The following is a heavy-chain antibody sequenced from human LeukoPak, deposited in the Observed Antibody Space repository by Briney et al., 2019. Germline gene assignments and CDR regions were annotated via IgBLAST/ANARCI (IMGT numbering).Heavy chain of an antibody. V-gene: IGHV3-23*01. CDR1: GFTFSSYA. CDR2: ISGSGGST. D-gene: IGHD3-22*01. CDR3: AKEAYYYDSSGYYDY. J-gene: IGHJ4*02. Sequence: PGGSLRISCAASGFTFSSYAMSWVRQAPGKGLEWVSAISGSGGSTYYADSVKGRFTISRDNSKNTLYLQMHSLRAEDTAVYYCAKEAYYYDSSGYYDYWGQGTLVTVSS.